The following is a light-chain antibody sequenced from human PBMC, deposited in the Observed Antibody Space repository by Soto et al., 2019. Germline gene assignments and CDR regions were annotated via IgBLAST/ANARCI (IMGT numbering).Light chain of an antibody. J-gene: IGLJ1*01. CDR3: KSYAGSNTYV. V-gene: IGLV2-14*01. CDR2: KNS. Sequence: QSVLTQPASVSGSPGQSITISCTGTSSDVGGYNYVSWYQQHPGKAPKLMIYKNSQRPSGVSNRFSGSKSGNTASLTISGLQAEDEADYFCKSYAGSNTYVFGSGTKVTVL. CDR1: SSDVGGYNY.